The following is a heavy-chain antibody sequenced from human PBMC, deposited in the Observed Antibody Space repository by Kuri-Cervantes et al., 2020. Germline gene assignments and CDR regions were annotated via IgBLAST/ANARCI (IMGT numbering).Heavy chain of an antibody. D-gene: IGHD1-1*01. V-gene: IGHV3-33*01. CDR1: GFTFSSYG. Sequence: GGSLRLSCAASGFTFSSYGMHWVRQAPGKGLEWVAVIWYDGSNKYYADSVKGRFTISRDNSKNTPYLQMNSLRAEDTAVYYCAREGLVRELDYWGQGTLVTVSS. J-gene: IGHJ4*02. CDR3: AREGLVRELDY. CDR2: IWYDGSNK.